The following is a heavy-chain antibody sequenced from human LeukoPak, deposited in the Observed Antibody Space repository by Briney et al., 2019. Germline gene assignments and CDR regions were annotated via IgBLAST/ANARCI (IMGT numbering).Heavy chain of an antibody. CDR1: GYTFTGYY. Sequence: ASVKFSSKASGYTFTGYYMHWVRPAPGQGLEWMGWINPNSGGTNYAQKFQGRVTMTRDTSISTAYMALSRLRSDDTAVYYCARARATTPRGNAFDIWGQGTMVTVSS. CDR2: INPNSGGT. J-gene: IGHJ3*02. V-gene: IGHV1-2*02. D-gene: IGHD5-24*01. CDR3: ARARATTPRGNAFDI.